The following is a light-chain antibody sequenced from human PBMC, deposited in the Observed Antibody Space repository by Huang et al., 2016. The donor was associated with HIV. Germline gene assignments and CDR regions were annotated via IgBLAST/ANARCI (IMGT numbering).Light chain of an antibody. J-gene: IGKJ1*01. Sequence: DIVMTQSQDSLAVSPGERATINCKSSQSLLYSLSKKNYLAWFQQKHGRPPKLLIYCAPTLESGVPDRFSCSGSVTDFTLTINNLQAEDVAVYFCLQYYSVPQTFGHGTKVEIK. CDR1: QSLLYSLSKKNY. CDR2: CAP. V-gene: IGKV4-1*01. CDR3: LQYYSVPQT.